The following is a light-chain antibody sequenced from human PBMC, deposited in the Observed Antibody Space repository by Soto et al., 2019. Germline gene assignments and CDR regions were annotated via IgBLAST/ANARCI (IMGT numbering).Light chain of an antibody. CDR2: RAS. CDR3: QQRINWPPVT. J-gene: IGKJ4*01. V-gene: IGKV3-11*01. CDR1: ESVSDD. Sequence: IVLTQSPANLSVSPGERATLSCRASESVSDDLAWYQQKPGRAPRLLIYRASTRATGIPARFSGSGSGTDFTLTISSLEPEDFAVYYCQQRINWPPVTFGGGTKVDIK.